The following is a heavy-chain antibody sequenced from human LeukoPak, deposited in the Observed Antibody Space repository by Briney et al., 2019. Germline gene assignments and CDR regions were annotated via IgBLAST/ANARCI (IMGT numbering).Heavy chain of an antibody. CDR3: ASGITGTRWEHYDY. Sequence: GASVKVSCKASGYTFTSYGISWVRQAPGQGLEWMGWISAYNGNTNYAQKFQGRVTMTRDTSISTAYMELSRLRSDDTAVYYCASGITGTRWEHYDYWGQGTLVTVSS. V-gene: IGHV1-18*01. CDR2: ISAYNGNT. D-gene: IGHD1-7*01. CDR1: GYTFTSYG. J-gene: IGHJ4*02.